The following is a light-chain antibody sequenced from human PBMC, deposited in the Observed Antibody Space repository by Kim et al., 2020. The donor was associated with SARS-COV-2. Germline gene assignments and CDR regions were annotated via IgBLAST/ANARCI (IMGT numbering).Light chain of an antibody. Sequence: EIVMTQSPATLSVSPGERATLSCRASQSANSNLAWYQQKPGQAPRLLIYGASSRATGIPARFSGSGSGTEFTLTISSLQSEDFAVYYCQQYNNWPLTYGRGTKGEIK. CDR2: GAS. J-gene: IGKJ4*01. V-gene: IGKV3-15*01. CDR3: QQYNNWPLT. CDR1: QSANSN.